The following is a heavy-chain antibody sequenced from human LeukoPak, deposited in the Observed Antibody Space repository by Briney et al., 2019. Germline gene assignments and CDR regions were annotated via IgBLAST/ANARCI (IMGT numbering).Heavy chain of an antibody. CDR2: IYYSGST. CDR3: ARLPGYSYGVH. J-gene: IGHJ4*02. CDR1: GGSISSSSYY. D-gene: IGHD5-18*01. Sequence: SETLSLTCTVSGGSISSSSYYWGWIRQPPGKGLEWIGSIYYSGSTYYNPSLKSRVTISVDTSKNQFSLKLSSVTAADTAVYYCARLPGYSYGVHWGQGTLVTDSS. V-gene: IGHV4-39*01.